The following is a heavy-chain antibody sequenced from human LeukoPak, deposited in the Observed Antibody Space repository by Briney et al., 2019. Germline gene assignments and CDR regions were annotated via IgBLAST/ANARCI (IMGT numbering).Heavy chain of an antibody. CDR1: GFTFSSYG. CDR3: ARDQYYYGSGRSFFPPPGY. Sequence: GGSLRLSCAASGFTFSSYGMHWVRQAPGKGLEWVAFIRYDGSNKYYADSVKGRFPISRDNSKNTLYLQMNRLRPEDTAVYYCARDQYYYGSGRSFFPPPGYWGQGTLVTVSS. CDR2: IRYDGSNK. D-gene: IGHD3-10*01. J-gene: IGHJ4*02. V-gene: IGHV3-30*02.